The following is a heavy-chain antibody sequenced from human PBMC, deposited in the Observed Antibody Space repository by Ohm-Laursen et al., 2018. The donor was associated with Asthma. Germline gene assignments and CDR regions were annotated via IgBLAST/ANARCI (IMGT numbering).Heavy chain of an antibody. CDR3: ARDHYGNYYDSSGYYDDAFDI. CDR1: GYTFTSYA. V-gene: IGHV1-69*13. CDR2: IIPIFGTA. D-gene: IGHD3-22*01. Sequence: GASVKVSCKASGYTFTSYAISWVRQAPGQGLEWMGGIIPIFGTANYAQKFQGRVTITADESTSTAYMELSSLRSEDTAVYYCARDHYGNYYDSSGYYDDAFDIWGQGTMVTVSS. J-gene: IGHJ3*02.